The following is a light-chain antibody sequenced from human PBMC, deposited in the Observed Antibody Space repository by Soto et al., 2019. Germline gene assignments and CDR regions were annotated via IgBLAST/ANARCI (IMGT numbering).Light chain of an antibody. CDR2: AAS. V-gene: IGKV1D-12*01. J-gene: IGKJ5*01. Sequence: DVQMTQSPSSVSASVGDRVTITCRASQDISRWLAWYQQKPGQAPKFLIYAASNLQSGDPSRFSGSGSGTDFALTICSLQPEYFATYYCQQSNNFPVTFGQGTRLEMK. CDR1: QDISRW. CDR3: QQSNNFPVT.